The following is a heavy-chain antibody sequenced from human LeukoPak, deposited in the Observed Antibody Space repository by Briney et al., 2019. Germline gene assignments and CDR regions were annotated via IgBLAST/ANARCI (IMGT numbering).Heavy chain of an antibody. V-gene: IGHV3-13*01. CDR1: EFTFSSYD. J-gene: IGHJ4*02. D-gene: IGHD6-13*01. CDR2: IDTAGNT. CDR3: ARAKMPGIQAAGRVNYFDS. Sequence: GGSLRLSCAASEFTFSSYDMHWVRQVTGKGLEWVSSIDTAGNTWYPDSGKGRFTISRENAKNSLNLQMNSLRVGDTAVYYCARAKMPGIQAAGRVNYFDSWGQGTLVTVSS.